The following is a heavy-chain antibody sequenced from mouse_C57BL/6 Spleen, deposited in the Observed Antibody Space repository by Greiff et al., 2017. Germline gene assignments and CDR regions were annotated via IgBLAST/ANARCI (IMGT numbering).Heavy chain of an antibody. V-gene: IGHV1-52*01. CDR3: ARPTRTAYAMDY. Sequence: VQLQQPGAELVRPGSSVKLSCKASGYTFTSYWMHWVKQRPIQGLEWIGNIDPSDSETHYNQKFKDKATLTVDKSSSTAYMQLSSLTSEDSAVYYCARPTRTAYAMDYWGQGTSVTVSS. J-gene: IGHJ4*01. CDR1: GYTFTSYW. CDR2: IDPSDSET. D-gene: IGHD1-2*01.